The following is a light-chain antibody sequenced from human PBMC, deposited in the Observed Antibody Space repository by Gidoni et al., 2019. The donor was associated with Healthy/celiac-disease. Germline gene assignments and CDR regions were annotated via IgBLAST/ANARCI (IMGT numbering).Light chain of an antibody. J-gene: IGKJ5*01. CDR3: MQALQTSGP. Sequence: DIVMTQSPLSLPVTPGEPASISCRSSQSLLHSNGYNYLDWYLQKPGQSPQLLIYLGSNRASGVPDRFSGSGSGTDFTLKISRVEAEDVGVYYCMQALQTSGPFXXXTRLEIK. CDR1: QSLLHSNGYNY. V-gene: IGKV2-28*01. CDR2: LGS.